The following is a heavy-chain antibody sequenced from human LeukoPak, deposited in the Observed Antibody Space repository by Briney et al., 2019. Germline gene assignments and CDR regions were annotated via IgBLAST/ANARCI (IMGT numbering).Heavy chain of an antibody. J-gene: IGHJ4*02. CDR3: EAAGNALFDY. V-gene: IGHV4-39*01. D-gene: IGHD6-13*01. CDR2: IYYSGST. CDR1: GGSISSSSYY. Sequence: PSETLSLTCTVSGGSISSSSYYWGWIRQPPGKGLEWIGSIYYSGSTYYNPSLKSRVTISVDTSKNQFSLKLSSVTAADTAVNYCEAAGNALFDYWGQGTLVTVSS.